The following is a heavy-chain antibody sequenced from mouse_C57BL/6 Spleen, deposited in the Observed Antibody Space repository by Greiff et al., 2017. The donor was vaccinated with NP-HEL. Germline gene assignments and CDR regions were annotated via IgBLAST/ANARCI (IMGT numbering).Heavy chain of an antibody. CDR1: GYTFTSYW. CDR3: ARAPHYYGSSHWYFDV. CDR2: IDPSDSYT. J-gene: IGHJ1*03. V-gene: IGHV1-69*01. Sequence: QVQLQQPGAELVMPGASVKLSCKASGYTFTSYWMHWVKQRPGQGLEWIGEIDPSDSYTNYNQKFKGKSTLTVDKSSSTAYMQLSSLTSEDSAVYYFARAPHYYGSSHWYFDVWGTGTTVTVSS. D-gene: IGHD1-1*01.